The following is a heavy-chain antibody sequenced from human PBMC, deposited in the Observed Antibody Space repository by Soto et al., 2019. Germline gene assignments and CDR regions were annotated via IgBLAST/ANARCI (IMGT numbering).Heavy chain of an antibody. J-gene: IGHJ1*01. V-gene: IGHV1-18*01. CDR3: ARDLGIAVAGLFQD. CDR2: ISTYNGNT. CDR1: GYMFTSYG. D-gene: IGHD6-19*01. Sequence: QVQLVQSGAEVKKPGASIKVSCKASGYMFTSYGINWVRQAPGQGPEWMGWISTYNGNTNYAQKHQGRVTMTTDTHTSTAYMELKTLRSDDTAVYYCARDLGIAVAGLFQDWGQGTLVIVSS.